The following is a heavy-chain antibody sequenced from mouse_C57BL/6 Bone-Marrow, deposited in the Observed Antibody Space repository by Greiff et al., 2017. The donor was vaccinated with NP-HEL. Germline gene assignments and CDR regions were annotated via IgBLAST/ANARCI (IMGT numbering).Heavy chain of an antibody. D-gene: IGHD1-1*02. CDR2: IYPGSGST. Sequence: QVQLQQPGAELVKPGASVKMSCKASGYTFTSYWITWVKQRPGQGLEWIGDIYPGSGSTNYNEKFKSKATLTVDTSSSTAYMQLSSLTSEDSAVYYCARFDYYYGGALFAYWGQGTLVTVSA. CDR1: GYTFTSYW. CDR3: ARFDYYYGGALFAY. V-gene: IGHV1-55*01. J-gene: IGHJ3*01.